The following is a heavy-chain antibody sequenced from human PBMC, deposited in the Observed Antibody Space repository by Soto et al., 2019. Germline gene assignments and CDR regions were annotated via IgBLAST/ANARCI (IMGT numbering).Heavy chain of an antibody. J-gene: IGHJ4*02. V-gene: IGHV3-33*01. CDR1: GFTFSSYG. D-gene: IGHD6-19*01. CDR2: IWYDGSNK. Sequence: QVQLVESGGGVVQPGRSLRLSCAASGFTFSSYGMQWVRQAPGKGLEWVAVIWYDGSNKYYADSVKGRFTISRDNSKNTLYLQMNSLRAEDTAVYYCARAGGSGWKDYWGQGTLVTVSS. CDR3: ARAGGSGWKDY.